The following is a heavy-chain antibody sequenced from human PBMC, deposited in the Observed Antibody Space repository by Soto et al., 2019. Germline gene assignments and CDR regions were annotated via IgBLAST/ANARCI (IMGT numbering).Heavy chain of an antibody. J-gene: IGHJ6*02. CDR1: GFTFSSYW. CDR3: ARDLEQQLVPSGMDV. Sequence: EVQLVESGGGLVQPGGSLRLSCAASGFTFSSYWMHWVRQAPGKGLVWVSRINGDGSSTSYADSVKGRFTISRDNAKNTLYLQMNSLRAEDTAVYYCARDLEQQLVPSGMDVWGQGTTVTVSS. V-gene: IGHV3-74*01. D-gene: IGHD6-13*01. CDR2: INGDGSST.